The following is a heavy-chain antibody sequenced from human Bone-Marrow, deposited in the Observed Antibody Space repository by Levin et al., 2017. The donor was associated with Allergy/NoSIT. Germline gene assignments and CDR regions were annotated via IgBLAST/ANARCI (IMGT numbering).Heavy chain of an antibody. D-gene: IGHD1-20*01. CDR1: GFTFSDHY. V-gene: IGHV3-72*01. J-gene: IGHJ4*02. Sequence: LSLTCAASGFTFSDHYMDWVRQTPGKRLEWVGRTRNKRNRYSTEYAASVRGRFTISRDESQNSLYLQMSSLKTEDTAVYYCVRGYNSFDSWGQGTLVTVSS. CDR2: TRNKRNRYST. CDR3: VRGYNSFDS.